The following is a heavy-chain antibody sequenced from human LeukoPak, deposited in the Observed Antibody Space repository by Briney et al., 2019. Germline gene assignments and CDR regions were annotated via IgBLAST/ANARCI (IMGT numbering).Heavy chain of an antibody. J-gene: IGHJ4*02. CDR3: ARGSGSTGRRLAADVPRGIDY. CDR2: MNPNSGNT. Sequence: ASVKVSCKASGYTFTSYNINWVRQAPGQGLECMGVMNPNSGNTSYAQKFQGRVTITRNTSISTAYMELSSLRSEDTAVYYCARGSGSTGRRLAADVPRGIDYWGEGALVTVSS. V-gene: IGHV1-8*03. CDR1: GYTFTSYN. D-gene: IGHD3-3*02.